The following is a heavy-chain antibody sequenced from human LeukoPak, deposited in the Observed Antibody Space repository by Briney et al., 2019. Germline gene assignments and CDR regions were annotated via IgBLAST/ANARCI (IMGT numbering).Heavy chain of an antibody. D-gene: IGHD3-10*01. Sequence: GGSLRLSCAASGFTFSDHYMDWVRQAPGKGLEWVGRTRNKAHSYTTEYAASVKGRFTISRDDSKNSLYLQMNSLKTEDTAVYYCATYSPASGSYSSWGYWGQGTLVTVSP. CDR3: ATYSPASGSYSSWGY. CDR2: TRNKAHSYTT. CDR1: GFTFSDHY. J-gene: IGHJ4*02. V-gene: IGHV3-72*01.